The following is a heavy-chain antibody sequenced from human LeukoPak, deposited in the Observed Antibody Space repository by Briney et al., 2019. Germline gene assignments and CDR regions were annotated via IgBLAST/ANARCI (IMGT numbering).Heavy chain of an antibody. CDR2: IYPGDSDT. J-gene: IGHJ5*02. CDR1: GYSFTSYW. V-gene: IGHV5-51*01. D-gene: IGHD6-13*01. Sequence: KFGESLKISCKGSGYSFTSYWIGWVRQMPGKGLEWMGIIYPGDSDTRYSPYFQGQVTISADKSISTAYLQWSSLKASDTAMYYCARNSSPKRYNWFDPWGQGTLVTVSS. CDR3: ARNSSPKRYNWFDP.